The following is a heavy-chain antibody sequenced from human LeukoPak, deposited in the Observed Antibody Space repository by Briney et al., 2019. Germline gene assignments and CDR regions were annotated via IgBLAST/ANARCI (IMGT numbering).Heavy chain of an antibody. CDR3: ARDATTRYCSSTSCYAFDY. CDR2: IYTSGST. V-gene: IGHV4-4*07. Sequence: PSETLSLTCTVSGGSISGFYWSWIRQTAGKGLEWIGRIYTSGSTNYNPSLKSRVTISVDTSKNQFSLKLSSVTAADTAVYYCARDATTRYCSSTSCYAFDYWGQGTLVTVSS. J-gene: IGHJ4*02. D-gene: IGHD2-2*01. CDR1: GGSISGFY.